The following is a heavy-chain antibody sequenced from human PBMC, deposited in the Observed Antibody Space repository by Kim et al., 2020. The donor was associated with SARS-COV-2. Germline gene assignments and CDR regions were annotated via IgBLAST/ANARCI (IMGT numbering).Heavy chain of an antibody. J-gene: IGHJ3*02. CDR1: GFTFSSYD. Sequence: GGSLRLSCAASGFTFSSYDMHWVRQATGTGLEWVSGIGTADDTYYLSSVKGRFTISRENVKNSLYLQMNSLRAGDTAVYYCARASQGDAFDIWGQGTMVT. CDR2: IGTADDT. V-gene: IGHV3-13*04. CDR3: ARASQGDAFDI.